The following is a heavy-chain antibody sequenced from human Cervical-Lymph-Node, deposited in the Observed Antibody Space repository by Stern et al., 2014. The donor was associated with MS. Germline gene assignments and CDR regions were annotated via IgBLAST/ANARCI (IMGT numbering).Heavy chain of an antibody. D-gene: IGHD2-21*02. CDR2: PYYMSKWYY. V-gene: IGHV6-1*01. Sequence: VQLGQSGPGLVKPSQTLSLTCVLSGDSVSSNSGAWNWIRQSPSRGLEWLGRPYYMSKWYYDYALSLTSRITINSDTSKNQFSLQLNSVTPEDTAVYYCARGKGDTGFDYWGQGTLVTVSS. J-gene: IGHJ4*02. CDR1: GDSVSSNSGA. CDR3: ARGKGDTGFDY.